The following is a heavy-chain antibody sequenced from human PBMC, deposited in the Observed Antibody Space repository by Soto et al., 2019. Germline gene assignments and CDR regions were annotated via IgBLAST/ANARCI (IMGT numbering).Heavy chain of an antibody. J-gene: IGHJ4*02. CDR1: GYTFTSYG. V-gene: IGHV1-18*01. Sequence: ASVKVSCKASGYTFTSYGISWVRQAPGQGLEWMGWISAYNGNTNYAQKLQGRVTMTTDTSTSTAYMELRSLRSDDTAVYYCAKVIHMVRGVIHTPYFDYWGQGTLLTVSS. D-gene: IGHD3-10*01. CDR3: AKVIHMVRGVIHTPYFDY. CDR2: ISAYNGNT.